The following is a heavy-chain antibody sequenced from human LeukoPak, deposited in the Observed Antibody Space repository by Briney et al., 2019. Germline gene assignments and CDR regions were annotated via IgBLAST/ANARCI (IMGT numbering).Heavy chain of an antibody. V-gene: IGHV4-59*08. D-gene: IGHD5-18*01. CDR3: ARHRGNTAMVDN. J-gene: IGHJ4*02. CDR2: IYYSGST. Sequence: PSETLSLTCTVSGGSISNYYWSWNRQPPGKGLEWIGYIYYSGSTNYNSSLKSRVTISVDTPKNQFSLKLTSVTAADTAVYYCARHRGNTAMVDNWGQGTLVTVSS. CDR1: GGSISNYY.